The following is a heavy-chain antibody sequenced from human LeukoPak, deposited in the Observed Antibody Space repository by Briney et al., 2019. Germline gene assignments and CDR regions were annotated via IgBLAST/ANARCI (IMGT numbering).Heavy chain of an antibody. V-gene: IGHV4-30-2*03. Sequence: PSETLSLTCTVSSGSISSGGYYWNWIRQPPGKGLEWIGYIYYSGSTYYNPSLKSRIAISVDTSKNQFSLKLSSVTAADTAVYYCARQGGHLGWLLTRDLGWFDPWGQGTLVTVSS. CDR3: ARQGGHLGWLLTRDLGWFDP. CDR1: SGSISSGGYY. J-gene: IGHJ5*02. CDR2: IYYSGST. D-gene: IGHD3-3*01.